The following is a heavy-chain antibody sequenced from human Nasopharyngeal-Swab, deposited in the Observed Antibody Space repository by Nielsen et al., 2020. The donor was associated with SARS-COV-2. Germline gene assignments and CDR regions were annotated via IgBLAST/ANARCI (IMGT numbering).Heavy chain of an antibody. CDR3: VRTRYCSAASCNKHSGVGLFDY. CDR1: GYTFTSYD. Sequence: ASVKVSCKASGYTFTSYDINWVRQASGQGLEWMGWMNPNSGNTGYAQKFQGRVTMTRDTSISTAYMELSSLRSEDTAVYYCVRTRYCSAASCNKHSGVGLFDYWGQGTLVTVSS. CDR2: MNPNSGNT. J-gene: IGHJ4*02. V-gene: IGHV1-8*01. D-gene: IGHD2-8*02.